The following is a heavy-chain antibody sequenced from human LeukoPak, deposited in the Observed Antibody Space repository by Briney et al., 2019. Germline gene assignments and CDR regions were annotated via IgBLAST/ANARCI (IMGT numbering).Heavy chain of an antibody. Sequence: GGSLRLSCAASGFTFSSYSMNWVRQAPGKGLEWVSYISSSSSTIYYADSVKGRFTISRDNAKNSLYLQMNSLRDEDTAVYYCAKKFTGTTVISGDYLDYWGQGTLVTVSS. CDR2: ISSSSSTI. CDR1: GFTFSSYS. D-gene: IGHD4-17*01. CDR3: AKKFTGTTVISGDYLDY. V-gene: IGHV3-48*02. J-gene: IGHJ4*02.